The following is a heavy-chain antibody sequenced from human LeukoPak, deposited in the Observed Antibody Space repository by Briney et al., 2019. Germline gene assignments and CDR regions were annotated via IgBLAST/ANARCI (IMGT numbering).Heavy chain of an antibody. CDR2: ISSSGSTI. CDR3: ASSDTFRVN. Sequence: GGSLRLSCAASGFTFSSYGMHWVRQAPGKGLEWVSYISSSGSTIYYADSVKGRFTISRDNAKNSLYLQMNSLRAEDTAVYYCASSDTFRVNWGQGTLVTVSS. CDR1: GFTFSSYG. D-gene: IGHD3-16*01. V-gene: IGHV3-48*04. J-gene: IGHJ4*02.